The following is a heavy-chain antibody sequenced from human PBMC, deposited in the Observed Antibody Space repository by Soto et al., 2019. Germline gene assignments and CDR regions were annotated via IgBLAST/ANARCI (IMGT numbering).Heavy chain of an antibody. D-gene: IGHD2-15*01. J-gene: IGHJ4*02. Sequence: QVQLQESGPGLVKPSQTLSLTCTVSGGSISSGGYYWSWIRQHPGKGPEWIGYIYYSGSTFYNPSLNSXXTXSXXTSKNQFSLKLSSVTAADTAVYFCARSDGGSYLDHWGQGTLVTVSS. CDR2: IYYSGST. V-gene: IGHV4-31*03. CDR1: GGSISSGGYY. CDR3: ARSDGGSYLDH.